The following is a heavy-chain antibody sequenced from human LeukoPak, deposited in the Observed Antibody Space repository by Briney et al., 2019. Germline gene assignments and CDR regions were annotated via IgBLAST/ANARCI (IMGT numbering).Heavy chain of an antibody. D-gene: IGHD1-26*01. CDR3: AKDVRVGGGGMDV. J-gene: IGHJ6*02. CDR2: VSGSGFDV. CDR1: GFTFSTYA. V-gene: IGHV3-23*01. Sequence: GGSLRLSCAASGFTFSTYAMTWVRQAPGEGLEWVSAVSGSGFDVYYADSVKGRFTISRDDSKNTLYLQMNSLRAEDTAVYYCAKDVRVGGGGMDVWGQGTPVTVSS.